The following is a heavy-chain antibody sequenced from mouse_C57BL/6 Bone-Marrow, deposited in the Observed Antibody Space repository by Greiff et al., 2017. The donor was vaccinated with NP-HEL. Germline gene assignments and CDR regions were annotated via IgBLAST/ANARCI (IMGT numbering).Heavy chain of an antibody. CDR3: ARSYSSGCPYYAMDY. J-gene: IGHJ4*01. V-gene: IGHV1-82*01. D-gene: IGHD3-2*02. Sequence: VQLKESGPELVKPGASVKISCKASGYAFSSSWMNWVKQRPGKGLEWIGRIYPGDGDTNYNGKFKGKATLTADKSSSTAYMQLSSLTSEDSAVYFCARSYSSGCPYYAMDYWGQGTSVTVSS. CDR1: GYAFSSSW. CDR2: IYPGDGDT.